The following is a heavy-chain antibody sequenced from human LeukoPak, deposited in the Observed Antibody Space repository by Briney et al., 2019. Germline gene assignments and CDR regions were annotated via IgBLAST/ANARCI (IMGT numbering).Heavy chain of an antibody. V-gene: IGHV4-59*01. CDR3: ARISYGANGGD. CDR2: IYYSGST. D-gene: IGHD4-17*01. CDR1: GGSISSYY. J-gene: IGHJ4*02. Sequence: PSETLSLTCTVSGGSISSYYWSWIRQPPGKGLEWIGYIYYSGSTNYNPSLKSRVTISVDTSKNQFSLKLSSVTAADTAVYYCARISYGANGGDWGQGTLVTVSS.